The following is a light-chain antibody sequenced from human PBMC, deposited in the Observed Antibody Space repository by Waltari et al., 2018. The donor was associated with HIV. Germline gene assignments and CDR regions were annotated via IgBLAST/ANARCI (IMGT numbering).Light chain of an antibody. V-gene: IGLV2-14*01. CDR1: SSDVGGYNY. J-gene: IGLJ1*01. CDR3: SSYTSSSLYV. Sequence: QSALTQPASVSWSPGQSITISCTGTSSDVGGYNYVSWYQQHPGKAPKLMIYEVSNRPSGVSNRFSGSKSGNTASLTISGLQAEDEADYYCSSYTSSSLYVFGTGTKVTVL. CDR2: EVS.